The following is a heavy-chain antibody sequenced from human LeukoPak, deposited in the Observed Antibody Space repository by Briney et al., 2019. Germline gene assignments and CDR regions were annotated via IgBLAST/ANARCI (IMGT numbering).Heavy chain of an antibody. CDR2: IYSGGST. CDR1: GFTVSSNY. V-gene: IGHV3-66*01. D-gene: IGHD3-22*01. Sequence: HTGGSLRLSCAASGFTVSSNYMSWVRQAPGKGLEWVSVIYSGGSTYYADSVKGRFTISRDNSKNTLYLQMNSLRAEDTAVYYCARDGEYYDSSGYYYNYWGQGTLVTVSS. J-gene: IGHJ4*02. CDR3: ARDGEYYDSSGYYYNY.